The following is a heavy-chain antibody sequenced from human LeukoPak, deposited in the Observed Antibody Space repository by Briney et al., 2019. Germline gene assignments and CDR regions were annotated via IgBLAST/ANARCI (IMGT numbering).Heavy chain of an antibody. Sequence: RSGESLKISCKGSGYSFTSYWIGWVRQMPGKGLEWMGIIYPGDSDTRYSPSFQGQVTISADKSISTAYLQWSSLKASDTATYYCARQYSSSYGRDWFDPWGQGTLVTVSS. D-gene: IGHD6-13*01. CDR3: ARQYSSSYGRDWFDP. J-gene: IGHJ5*02. CDR2: IYPGDSDT. CDR1: GYSFTSYW. V-gene: IGHV5-51*01.